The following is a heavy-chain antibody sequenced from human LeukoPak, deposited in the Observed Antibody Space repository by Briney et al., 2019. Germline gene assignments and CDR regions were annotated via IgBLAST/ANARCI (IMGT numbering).Heavy chain of an antibody. V-gene: IGHV3-11*01. CDR2: ISNTGSSM. Sequence: GGSLRLSCTASGFNFSDHYMTWIRQAPGKGLELVSYISNTGSSMYYAASVRGRFTISRDNANNSLYLHMNSLRAEDTAVYYCARNQRTYVYWGQGVLVTVSS. CDR1: GFNFSDHY. J-gene: IGHJ4*02. CDR3: ARNQRTYVY. D-gene: IGHD1-14*01.